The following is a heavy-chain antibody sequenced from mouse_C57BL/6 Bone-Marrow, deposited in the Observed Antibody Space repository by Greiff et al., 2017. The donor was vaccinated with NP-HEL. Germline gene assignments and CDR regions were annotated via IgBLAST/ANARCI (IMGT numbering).Heavy chain of an antibody. CDR2: IYPGGGYT. D-gene: IGHD4-1*02. CDR3: ARCSQLGFDY. CDR1: GYTFTNYW. J-gene: IGHJ2*01. V-gene: IGHV1-63*01. Sequence: VQLVESGAELVRPGTSVKMSCKASGYTFTNYWIGWAKQRPGHGLEWIGDIYPGGGYTNYNEKFKGKATLTADKSSSTAYMQFSSLTSEDSAIYYCARCSQLGFDYWGQGTTLTVSS.